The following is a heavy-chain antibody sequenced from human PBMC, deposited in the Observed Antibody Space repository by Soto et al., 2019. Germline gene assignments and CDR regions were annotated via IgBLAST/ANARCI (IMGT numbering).Heavy chain of an antibody. CDR2: IKEDGSEI. D-gene: IGHD3-16*01. CDR1: GFNVRSYW. Sequence: PGGSLRLSCAVSGFNVRSYWMIWVRQAPGKGLEWVASIKEDGSEIYYLQSVRGRFTISRDSAGNALQLAMNYLSAEDTATYFCARDIGFDYVNWGQGTLVTVSS. J-gene: IGHJ4*02. V-gene: IGHV3-7*01. CDR3: ARDIGFDYVN.